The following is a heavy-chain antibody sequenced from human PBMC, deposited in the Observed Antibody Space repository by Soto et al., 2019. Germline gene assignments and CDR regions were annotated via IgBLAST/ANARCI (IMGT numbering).Heavy chain of an antibody. J-gene: IGHJ5*02. CDR1: GGSISKFY. CDR3: VRDGSKTLRDWFDP. Sequence: QVQLQESGPGVVKPSETLSLSCSVSGGSISKFYWSWIRKTAGKGLEWMGRVYATGPTDYNPSLRGRVTMSVDISKKTFSLRLTSVTAADTGVYYCVRDGSKTLRDWFDPWGQGKLVTVSS. V-gene: IGHV4-4*07. CDR2: VYATGPT.